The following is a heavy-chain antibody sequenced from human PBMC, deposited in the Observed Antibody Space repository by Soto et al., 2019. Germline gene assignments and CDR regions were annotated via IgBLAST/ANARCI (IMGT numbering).Heavy chain of an antibody. CDR1: GFTFSSYW. J-gene: IGHJ6*03. Sequence: GGSLRLSCAASGFTFSSYWMHWVRQAPGKGLVWVSRINSDGSSTSYADSVKGQFTISRDNAKNTLYLQMNSLRAEDTAVYYCARVSSRDYSCYYYYYYMDVWGKGTTVTVSS. CDR3: ARVSSRDYSCYYYYYYMDV. V-gene: IGHV3-74*01. CDR2: INSDGSST. D-gene: IGHD4-17*01.